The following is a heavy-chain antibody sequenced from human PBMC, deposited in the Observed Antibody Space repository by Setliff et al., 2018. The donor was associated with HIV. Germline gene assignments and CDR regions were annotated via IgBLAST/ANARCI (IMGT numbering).Heavy chain of an antibody. CDR1: GYSISSNDW. Sequence: PSETLSLTCVVSGYSISSNDWWGWIRQSPGKGLEWIGHIYYSGSIYYNPSLKSRVTMSVDTSKNQFSLKLSSVTAVDTAVYYCAKKGNGDYHFDYWGQGTLVTVSS. CDR2: IYYSGSI. D-gene: IGHD4-17*01. J-gene: IGHJ4*02. CDR3: AKKGNGDYHFDY. V-gene: IGHV4-28*05.